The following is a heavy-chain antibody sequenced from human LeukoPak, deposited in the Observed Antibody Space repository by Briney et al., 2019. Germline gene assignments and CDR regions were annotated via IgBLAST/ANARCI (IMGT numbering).Heavy chain of an antibody. Sequence: PSETLSLTCTVSGGSISSYYWSWIRQPPGKGLEWIGYIFYSGSTNYNPSLKSRVTISGHTSKNQFSLKLSSVTAADTAVYYCARGTTRWCFDLWGRGTLVTVSS. CDR2: IFYSGST. CDR1: GGSISSYY. J-gene: IGHJ2*01. V-gene: IGHV4-59*01. D-gene: IGHD1-7*01. CDR3: ARGTTRWCFDL.